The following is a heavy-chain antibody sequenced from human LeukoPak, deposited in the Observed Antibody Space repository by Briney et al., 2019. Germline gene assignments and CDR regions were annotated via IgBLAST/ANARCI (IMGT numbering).Heavy chain of an antibody. CDR1: GFTFSSYS. J-gene: IGHJ4*02. CDR2: ISSSTSTI. CDR3: ARRTYGGLDY. Sequence: GGSLRLSCAASGFTFSSYSMNWVRQAPGRGLEWVSYISSSTSTIYYADSVKGRFTISRDNAKNSLYLQMNSLRDEDTAVYYCARRTYGGLDYWGQGTLVTVSS. V-gene: IGHV3-48*02. D-gene: IGHD4-23*01.